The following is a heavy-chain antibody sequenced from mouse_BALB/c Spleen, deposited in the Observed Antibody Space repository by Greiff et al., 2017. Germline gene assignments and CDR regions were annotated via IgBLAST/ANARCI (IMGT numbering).Heavy chain of an antibody. J-gene: IGHJ1*01. CDR2: ISSGGSYT. V-gene: IGHV5-6*01. CDR3: ARRGAYGNYGDWYFDV. Sequence: VQLKESGGDLVKPGGSLKLSCAASGFTFSSYGMSWVRQTPDKRLEWVATISSGGSYTYYPDSVKGRFTISRDNAKNTLYLQMSSLKSEDTAMYYCARRGAYGNYGDWYFDVWGAGTTVTVSS. CDR1: GFTFSSYG. D-gene: IGHD2-1*01.